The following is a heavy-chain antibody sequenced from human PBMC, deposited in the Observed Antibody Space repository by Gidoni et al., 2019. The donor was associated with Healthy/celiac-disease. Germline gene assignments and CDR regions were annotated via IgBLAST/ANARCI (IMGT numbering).Heavy chain of an antibody. D-gene: IGHD6-13*01. CDR2: IKSKTDGGTT. Sequence: EVQLVESGGGLVKPGGSLSLSCAASGFTFSNAWMSWVRQAPGKGLEWFGRIKSKTDGGTTDYAAPVKGRFTISRDDSKNTLYLQMNSLKTEDTAVYYCTTDVAAAEFDYWGQGTLVTVSS. V-gene: IGHV3-15*01. CDR1: GFTFSNAW. J-gene: IGHJ4*02. CDR3: TTDVAAAEFDY.